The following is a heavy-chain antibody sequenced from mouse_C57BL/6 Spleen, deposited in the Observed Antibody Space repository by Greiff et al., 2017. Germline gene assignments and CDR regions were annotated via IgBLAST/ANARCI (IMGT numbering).Heavy chain of an antibody. CDR1: GYTFTSYW. D-gene: IGHD1-1*01. J-gene: IGHJ2*01. Sequence: VQLQQSGAELVMPGASVKLSCKASGYTFTSYWMHWVKQRPGQGLEWIGEIDPSDSYTNYNQKFKGKSTLTVDKSSSTAYMQLSSLTSEDSAVYYCARDTTRYFDYWGQGTTLTVSS. CDR3: ARDTTRYFDY. CDR2: IDPSDSYT. V-gene: IGHV1-69*01.